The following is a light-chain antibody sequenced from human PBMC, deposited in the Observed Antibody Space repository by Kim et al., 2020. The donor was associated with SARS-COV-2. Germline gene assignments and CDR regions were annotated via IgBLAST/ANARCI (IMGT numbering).Light chain of an antibody. CDR1: SLRSYY. V-gene: IGLV3-19*01. CDR2: GKN. CDR3: NSRDSNNNVV. Sequence: VCLGQKVRITCQGDSLRSYYATWYKQKPGQAPILVIYGKNNRPSGIPDRFSGSSSGNTASLTITGTQAGDEADYYCNSRDSNNNVVFGGGTQLTVL. J-gene: IGLJ2*01.